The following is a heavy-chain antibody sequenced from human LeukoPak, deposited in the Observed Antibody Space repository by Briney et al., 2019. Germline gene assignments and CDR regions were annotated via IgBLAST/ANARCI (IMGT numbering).Heavy chain of an antibody. CDR2: IHYSGKT. CDR3: ARDYGDHRVDY. CDR1: GGSISNYY. Sequence: SETLSLTCTVSGGSISNYYWCWIRQPPGKGLEWIGTIHYSGKTYYNPSLKSRITISIDTSKKQFALKLSSVTAADTAVYYCARDYGDHRVDYWGQGTLVTVSS. V-gene: IGHV4-39*06. J-gene: IGHJ4*02. D-gene: IGHD4-17*01.